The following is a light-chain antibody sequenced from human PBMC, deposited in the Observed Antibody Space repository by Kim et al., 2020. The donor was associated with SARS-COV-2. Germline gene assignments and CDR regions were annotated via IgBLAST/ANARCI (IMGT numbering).Light chain of an antibody. CDR2: SNN. CDR3: AAWDDSLNRVV. J-gene: IGLJ2*01. Sequence: GQSVTISCSGSSSNIGGNTVNWYQQLPGTAPKPLIYSNNQRPSGVPERFSGSKSVTSASLAIGGLQSEDEAHYYCAAWDDSLNRVVFGGGTKLTVL. CDR1: SSNIGGNT. V-gene: IGLV1-44*01.